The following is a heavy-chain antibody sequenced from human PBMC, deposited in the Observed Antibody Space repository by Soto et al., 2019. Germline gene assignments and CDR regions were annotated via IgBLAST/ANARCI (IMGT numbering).Heavy chain of an antibody. Sequence: GGSLRLSCAASGFTFSSYAMSWVRQAPWKGLEWVSAISGSGGSTYYADSVKGRFTISRDNSKNTLYLQMNSLRAEDTAVYYCAKGWGFLEWLLDYWGQGTLVTVSS. V-gene: IGHV3-23*01. J-gene: IGHJ4*02. D-gene: IGHD3-3*01. CDR1: GFTFSSYA. CDR3: AKGWGFLEWLLDY. CDR2: ISGSGGST.